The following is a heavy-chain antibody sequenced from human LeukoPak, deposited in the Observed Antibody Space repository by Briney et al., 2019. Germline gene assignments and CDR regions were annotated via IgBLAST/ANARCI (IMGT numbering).Heavy chain of an antibody. CDR2: IRNDGSNK. V-gene: IGHV3-30*02. CDR1: GFSFSTYG. CDR3: AKPGGASSIAY. Sequence: PGGSLRLXCAVSGFSFSTYGMHWVRQAPGKGLEWVAFIRNDGSNKYYADSVKGRFTISRDNTKNILYLQMNSLRAEDTAVYYCAKPGGASSIAYWGQGTLVTVSS. D-gene: IGHD6-6*01. J-gene: IGHJ4*02.